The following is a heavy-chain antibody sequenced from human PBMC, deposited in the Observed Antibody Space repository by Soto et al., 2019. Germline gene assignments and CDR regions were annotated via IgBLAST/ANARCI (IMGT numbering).Heavy chain of an antibody. Sequence: QVQLVQSGAEVKKPGSSVKVSCKASGGTFSSYAISWVRQAPGRGLEWMGGIIPIFGTANYAQKFQGRVTITADESTSTAYMELSSLRSEDTAVYYCARVTSPHEGAALGMDVWGQGTTVTVSS. CDR1: GGTFSSYA. J-gene: IGHJ6*02. V-gene: IGHV1-69*01. CDR3: ARVTSPHEGAALGMDV. CDR2: IIPIFGTA. D-gene: IGHD6-6*01.